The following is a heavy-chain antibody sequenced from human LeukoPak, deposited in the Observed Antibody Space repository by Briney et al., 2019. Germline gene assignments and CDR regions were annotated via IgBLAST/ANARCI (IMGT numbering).Heavy chain of an antibody. CDR2: IDGSGRDI. Sequence: PGGSLRLSCAASGFTFSSYSMSWVRQAPGKGLEWVSTIDGSGRDIFYAESVQGRFTISRDNSKNTLYLQMNSLRAEDTAVYFCAKMGPYDISTGYYNPSFDYWGQGIPGTVSS. CDR1: GFTFSSYS. D-gene: IGHD3-9*01. CDR3: AKMGPYDISTGYYNPSFDY. V-gene: IGHV3-23*01. J-gene: IGHJ4*02.